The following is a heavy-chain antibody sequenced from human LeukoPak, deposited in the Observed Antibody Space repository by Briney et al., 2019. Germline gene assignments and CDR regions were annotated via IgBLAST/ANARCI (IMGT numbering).Heavy chain of an antibody. J-gene: IGHJ5*02. CDR2: IIPIFGTA. Sequence: ASVNVSCKASGGTFSSYAISWVRQAPGQGLEWMGGIIPIFGTANYAQKFQGRVTITADESTSTAYMELSSLRSEDTAVYYCARGYYGSGSYPNWFDPWGQGTLVTVSS. CDR3: ARGYYGSGSYPNWFDP. CDR1: GGTFSSYA. D-gene: IGHD3-10*01. V-gene: IGHV1-69*13.